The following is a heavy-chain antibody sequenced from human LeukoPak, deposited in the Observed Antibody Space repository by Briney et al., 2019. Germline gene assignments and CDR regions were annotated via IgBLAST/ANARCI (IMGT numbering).Heavy chain of an antibody. CDR1: GFTFSSYA. CDR3: ARYRQQLADAFDI. CDR2: ISGSGGST. Sequence: GGSLRLSCAASGFTFSSYAMSWVRQAPGKGLEWVSAISGSGGSTYYADSVKGRFTISRDNSKNTLYLQMNGLRAEDTAVYYCARYRQQLADAFDIWGQGTMVTVSS. V-gene: IGHV3-23*01. J-gene: IGHJ3*02. D-gene: IGHD6-13*01.